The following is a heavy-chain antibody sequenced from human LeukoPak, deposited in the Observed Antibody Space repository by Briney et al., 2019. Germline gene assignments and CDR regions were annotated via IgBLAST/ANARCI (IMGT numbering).Heavy chain of an antibody. D-gene: IGHD6-13*01. J-gene: IGHJ5*02. CDR2: IYYSGST. V-gene: IGHV4-59*08. CDR3: ARHSLYSSSWYQSNWFDP. CDR1: GVSISSYY. Sequence: PSETLSLTCTVSGVSISSYYWTWIRQPPGKGLEWIGYIYYSGSTNYNPSLKSRVTISVDTSKNQFSLKLSSVTAADTAVYYCARHSLYSSSWYQSNWFDPWGQGTLVTVSS.